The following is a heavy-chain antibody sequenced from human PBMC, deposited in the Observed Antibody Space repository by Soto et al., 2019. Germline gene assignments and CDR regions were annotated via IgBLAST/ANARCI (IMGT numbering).Heavy chain of an antibody. CDR3: ARGGLVYGGGDY. Sequence: QVQLVQSGAEVKKPGASVKVSCKASGYTFTSYEINWVRQATGQGLEWMGWTNPNSGNTVYAQKFRGRVTMTSNTSISAAYMELSSLRSDDTALYYCARGGLVYGGGDYWGQGTLITVSS. CDR2: TNPNSGNT. V-gene: IGHV1-8*01. D-gene: IGHD4-17*01. J-gene: IGHJ4*02. CDR1: GYTFTSYE.